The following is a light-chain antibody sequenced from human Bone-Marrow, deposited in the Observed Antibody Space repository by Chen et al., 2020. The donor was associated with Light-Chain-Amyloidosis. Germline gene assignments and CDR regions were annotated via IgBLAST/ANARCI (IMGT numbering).Light chain of an antibody. CDR1: QGISSW. Sequence: IRMTQSPSSLSASTGDRVTITCRASQGISSWLAWYQQKPGKAPKLLIYKASSLESGVPSRFSGSGSGTEFTLTLSSLQPDDFATYYCQQYNSWWTFGQGTKVEIK. J-gene: IGKJ1*01. V-gene: IGKV1-5*03. CDR3: QQYNSWWT. CDR2: KAS.